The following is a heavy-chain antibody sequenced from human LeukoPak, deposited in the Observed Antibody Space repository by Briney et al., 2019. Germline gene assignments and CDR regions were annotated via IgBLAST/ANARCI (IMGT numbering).Heavy chain of an antibody. D-gene: IGHD4-17*01. J-gene: IGHJ5*02. CDR3: IVFGDSNH. V-gene: IGHV3-53*01. CDR1: GLTGSHNY. CDR2: IHTSGDT. Sequence: GGSLRLSCAASGLTGSHNYVSWVRQAPGKGLEWVSAIHTSGDTCYADSVKGRFTTSRDTSKNTLYLQISSLRVEDTAVYYCIVFGDSNHWGQGTLVTVSS.